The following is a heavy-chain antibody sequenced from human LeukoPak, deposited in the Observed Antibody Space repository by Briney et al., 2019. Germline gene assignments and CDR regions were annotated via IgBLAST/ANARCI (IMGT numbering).Heavy chain of an antibody. Sequence: GGSLRLSCAASGFTFSDYYMSWIRQAPGKGLEWVSYISSSSSYTYYVDSVKGRFTISRDNSKNTLYLQMNSLRAEDTAVYYCAKDGLSYYDILTGPYFFDYWGQGTLVTVSP. D-gene: IGHD3-9*01. J-gene: IGHJ4*02. CDR3: AKDGLSYYDILTGPYFFDY. V-gene: IGHV3-11*05. CDR2: ISSSSSYT. CDR1: GFTFSDYY.